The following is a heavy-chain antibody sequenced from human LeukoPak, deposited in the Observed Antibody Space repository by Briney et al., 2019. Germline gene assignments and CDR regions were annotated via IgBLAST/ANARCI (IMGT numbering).Heavy chain of an antibody. CDR2: IYYTGST. J-gene: IGHJ4*02. D-gene: IGHD4-23*01. CDR1: GGSISSSSYN. CDR3: ARLSVVTRYFDY. Sequence: SETLSLTCTVSGGSISSSSYNWGWIRQPPGKGLEWIGSIYYTGSTYYNPFLKSRVTISVDTSKNQFSLKLTSVTAADTAVFYCARLSVVTRYFDYWGQGTLVTVSS. V-gene: IGHV4-39*01.